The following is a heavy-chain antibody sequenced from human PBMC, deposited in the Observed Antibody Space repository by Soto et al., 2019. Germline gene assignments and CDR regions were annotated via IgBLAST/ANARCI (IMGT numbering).Heavy chain of an antibody. V-gene: IGHV1-18*01. CDR1: GYTFTSYD. CDR3: ARADTQSGSYLSGMDV. Sequence: ASVKVSCKASGYTFTSYDINWVRQAPGQGLEWMGWISAYSGNTNYAQKLQGRVTMTTDTSTSTAYMELRSLRSDDTAVYYCARADTQSGSYLSGMDVWGQGTTVTVSS. D-gene: IGHD1-26*01. J-gene: IGHJ6*02. CDR2: ISAYSGNT.